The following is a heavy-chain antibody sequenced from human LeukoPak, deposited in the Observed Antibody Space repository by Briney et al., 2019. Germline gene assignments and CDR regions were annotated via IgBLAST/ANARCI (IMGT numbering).Heavy chain of an antibody. CDR1: GGSISSGGYY. J-gene: IGHJ4*02. Sequence: SETLSLTCTVSGGSISSGGYYWSWIRQHPGKGLEWIGYIYYSGSAYYNPSLKSRVTISVDTSKNQFSLKLSSVTAADTAVYYCARGWYGDSLDYWGQGTLVTVSS. V-gene: IGHV4-31*03. CDR3: ARGWYGDSLDY. CDR2: IYYSGSA. D-gene: IGHD4-17*01.